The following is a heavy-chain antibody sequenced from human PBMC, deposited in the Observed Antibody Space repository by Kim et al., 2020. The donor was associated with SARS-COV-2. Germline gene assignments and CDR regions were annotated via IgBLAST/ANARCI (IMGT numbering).Heavy chain of an antibody. CDR1: GGSISSYY. CDR2: IYYSGST. D-gene: IGHD6-13*01. V-gene: IGHV4-59*01. CDR3: ARILAAAGPLPTYYFDY. Sequence: SETLSLTCTVSGGSISSYYWSWIRQPPGKGLEWIGYIYYSGSTNYNPSLKSRVTISVDTSKNQFSLKLSSVTAADTAVYYCARILAAAGPLPTYYFDYWGQGTLVTVSS. J-gene: IGHJ4*02.